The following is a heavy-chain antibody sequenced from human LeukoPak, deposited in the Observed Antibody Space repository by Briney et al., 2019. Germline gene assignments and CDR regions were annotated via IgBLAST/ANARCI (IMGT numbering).Heavy chain of an antibody. D-gene: IGHD3-10*01. CDR2: INPDGSTT. CDR3: ARVRVGAYDFEY. J-gene: IGHJ4*02. Sequence: PGGSLRLSYAASGFTFSTYWMHWVRQAPGEGPVWVSRINPDGSTTTYADSVKGRFTISRDNAKNTLYLQMNSLRAEDTAVYYCARVRVGAYDFEYWGQGALVTVSS. V-gene: IGHV3-74*01. CDR1: GFTFSTYW.